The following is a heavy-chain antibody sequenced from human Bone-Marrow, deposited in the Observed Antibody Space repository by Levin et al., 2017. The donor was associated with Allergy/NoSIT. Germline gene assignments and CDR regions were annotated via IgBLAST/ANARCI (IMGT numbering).Heavy chain of an antibody. CDR3: ARDQFRRATIGARWFDP. J-gene: IGHJ5*02. D-gene: IGHD5-24*01. Sequence: SCAASGFTFSNSWMSWVRQAPGKGLEWVANIKEDGSEKYYVDSVKGRFTISSDNAKNSLYVQMNSLRAEDTAVYYCARDQFRRATIGARWFDPWGQGTLVTVSS. CDR1: GFTFSNSW. V-gene: IGHV3-7*01. CDR2: IKEDGSEK.